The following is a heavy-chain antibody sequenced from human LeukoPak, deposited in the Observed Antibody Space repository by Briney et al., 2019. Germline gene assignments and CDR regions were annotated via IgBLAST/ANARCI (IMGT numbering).Heavy chain of an antibody. CDR1: GYTFTGYY. Sequence: ASVKVSCQACGYTFTGYYMHWVRQAPGQGREWMGRINPNSGGTHYAQKFQGTVTMTRDTSISTAYMELSRLRSDDTAVYYCARDPGDNWNDMDYWGQGTLVTVSS. CDR3: ARDPGDNWNDMDY. J-gene: IGHJ4*02. V-gene: IGHV1-2*06. CDR2: INPNSGGT. D-gene: IGHD1-1*01.